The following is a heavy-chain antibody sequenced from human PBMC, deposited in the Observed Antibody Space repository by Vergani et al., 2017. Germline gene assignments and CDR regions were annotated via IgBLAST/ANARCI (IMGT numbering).Heavy chain of an antibody. V-gene: IGHV3-23*04. J-gene: IGHJ3*02. Sequence: EVQLVESGGGLIQPGGSLRLSCAASGFTVSSNYMSWVRQAPGKGLEWVSVISGSGGSTYYADSVKGRFTISRDNSKNTLYLQMNSLRAEDTAVYYCAEDSDFWSGGAFDIWGQGTMVTVSS. D-gene: IGHD3-3*01. CDR1: GFTVSSNY. CDR3: AEDSDFWSGGAFDI. CDR2: ISGSGGST.